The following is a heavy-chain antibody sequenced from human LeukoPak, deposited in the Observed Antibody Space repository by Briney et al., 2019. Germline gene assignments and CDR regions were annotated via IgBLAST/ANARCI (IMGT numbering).Heavy chain of an antibody. V-gene: IGHV1-8*01. D-gene: IGHD3-3*01. CDR2: TNPNSGNT. CDR3: ARVSTHFGVVTDFDY. Sequence: ASVKVSCKASGYTFTSYGINWVRQATGQGLEWMGWTNPNSGNTGYAQKFQGRVTMTRNTSISTAYMELSSLRSEDTAVYYCARVSTHFGVVTDFDYWGQGTLVTVSS. CDR1: GYTFTSYG. J-gene: IGHJ4*02.